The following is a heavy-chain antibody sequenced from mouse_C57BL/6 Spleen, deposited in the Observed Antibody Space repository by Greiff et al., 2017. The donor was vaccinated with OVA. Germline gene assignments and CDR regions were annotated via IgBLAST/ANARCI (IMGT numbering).Heavy chain of an antibody. D-gene: IGHD1-1*01. CDR3: ARDSPYYYGSSYYAMDY. CDR1: GFTFSSYA. Sequence: EVMLVESGGGLVKPGGSLKLSCAASGFTFSSYAMSWVRQTPEKRLEWVATISDGGSYTYYPDNVKGRFTISRDNAKNNLYLQMSHLKSEDTAMYYCARDSPYYYGSSYYAMDYWGQGTSVTVSS. J-gene: IGHJ4*01. V-gene: IGHV5-4*01. CDR2: ISDGGSYT.